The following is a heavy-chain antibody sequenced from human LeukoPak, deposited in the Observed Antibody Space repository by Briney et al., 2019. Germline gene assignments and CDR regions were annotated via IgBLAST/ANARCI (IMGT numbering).Heavy chain of an antibody. J-gene: IGHJ6*03. CDR2: IIPIFGTA. Sequence: SVKVSCKASGGTFSSYAISWVRQAPGQGLEWMGGIIPIFGTANYAQKFQGRVTITADESTSTAYMELSSLRSEDTAVYYCANANLPYYYGSGRNYYYYYYMDVRGKGTTVTISS. D-gene: IGHD3-10*01. V-gene: IGHV1-69*13. CDR1: GGTFSSYA. CDR3: ANANLPYYYGSGRNYYYYYYMDV.